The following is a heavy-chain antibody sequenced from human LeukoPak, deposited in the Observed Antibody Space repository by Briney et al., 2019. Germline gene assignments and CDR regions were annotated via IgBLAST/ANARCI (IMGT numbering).Heavy chain of an antibody. CDR2: IYPGDSDT. CDR1: GYSFTSYW. V-gene: IGHV5-51*01. D-gene: IGHD3-22*01. Sequence: GESLKISCKGYGYSFTSYWIGWVRQMPGKGLERMGIIYPGDSDTRYSPSFQGQVTISADKSISTAYLQWSSLKASDTAMYYCARPLRHYYDGSGYYYFDYWGQGSLVTVSS. J-gene: IGHJ4*02. CDR3: ARPLRHYYDGSGYYYFDY.